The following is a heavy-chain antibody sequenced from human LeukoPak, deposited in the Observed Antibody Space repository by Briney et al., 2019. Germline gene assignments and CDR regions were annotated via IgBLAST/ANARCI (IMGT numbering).Heavy chain of an antibody. CDR2: IYYSGST. D-gene: IGHD3-10*01. Sequence: SETLSLTCTVSGGSISSYYWSWIRKPPGKGLEWIGYIYYSGSTNYNPSLKSRVTISVDKSKNQFSLKLRSVTAADTAVYYCARAGVQIKNFFDYWGQGTLVTVSS. CDR3: ARAGVQIKNFFDY. J-gene: IGHJ4*02. V-gene: IGHV4-59*12. CDR1: GGSISSYY.